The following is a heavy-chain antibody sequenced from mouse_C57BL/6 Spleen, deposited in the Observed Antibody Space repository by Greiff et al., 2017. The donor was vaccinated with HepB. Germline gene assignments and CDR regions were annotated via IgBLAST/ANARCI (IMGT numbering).Heavy chain of an antibody. D-gene: IGHD1-1*01. Sequence: EVKVVESGGGLVKPGGSLKLSCAASGFTFSSYAMSWVRQTPEKRLEWVATISDGGSYTYYPDNVKGRFTISRDNAKNNLYLQMSHLKSEDTAMYYCARDYYGSSPLYFDVWGTGTTVTVSS. CDR3: ARDYYGSSPLYFDV. CDR2: ISDGGSYT. CDR1: GFTFSSYA. J-gene: IGHJ1*03. V-gene: IGHV5-4*01.